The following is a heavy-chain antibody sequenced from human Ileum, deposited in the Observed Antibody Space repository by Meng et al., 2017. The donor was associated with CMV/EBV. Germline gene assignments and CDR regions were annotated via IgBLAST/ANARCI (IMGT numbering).Heavy chain of an antibody. J-gene: IGHJ4*02. CDR1: GGSISSDY. Sequence: QVPLQESGPGLVKPSETLSLTCTVSGGSISSDYWSWIRQPAGKGLQWVGRIYTSGSTNYNPSLKSRVTMSVDTSKNQFSLNLSSVTAADTAVYYCARESQQLYRALDYWGQGTLVTVSS. CDR3: ARESQQLYRALDY. CDR2: IYTSGST. V-gene: IGHV4-4*07. D-gene: IGHD3-16*02.